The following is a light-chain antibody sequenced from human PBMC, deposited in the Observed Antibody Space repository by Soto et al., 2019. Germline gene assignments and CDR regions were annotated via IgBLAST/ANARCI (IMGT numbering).Light chain of an antibody. V-gene: IGLV1-40*01. Sequence: QSVLTQPPSVSGAPGQRVTLSCTGNSSNIGAGYDVNWYQQLPGRAPKLLIYGNTNRPSGVPERFSGSKSATAASLAITGLQADDESDYYCQSYDRSLSGYVFGSGTKLTVL. CDR3: QSYDRSLSGYV. J-gene: IGLJ1*01. CDR2: GNT. CDR1: SSNIGAGYD.